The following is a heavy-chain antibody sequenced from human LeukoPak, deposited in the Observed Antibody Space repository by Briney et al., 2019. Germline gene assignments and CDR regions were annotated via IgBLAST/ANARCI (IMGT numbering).Heavy chain of an antibody. Sequence: PSETLSLTCTVSGGSISGYYWSWIRQPPRKGLEWIGYIHYTGSTNYKPSLKSRVTISVDTSKNQFSLKLSSVTAADTAVYYCARALRITMVRGVKFDPWGQGTLVTVSS. CDR2: IHYTGST. V-gene: IGHV4-59*12. J-gene: IGHJ5*02. CDR1: GGSISGYY. CDR3: ARALRITMVRGVKFDP. D-gene: IGHD3-10*01.